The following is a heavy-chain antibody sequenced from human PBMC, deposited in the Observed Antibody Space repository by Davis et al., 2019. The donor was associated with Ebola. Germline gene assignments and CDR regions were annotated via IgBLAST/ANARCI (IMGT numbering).Heavy chain of an antibody. CDR1: GFTFSGSA. V-gene: IGHV3-73*01. CDR3: TRQIILWDY. J-gene: IGHJ4*02. Sequence: GESLKISCAASGFTFSGSAMHWVRQASGKGLEWVGRIRSKANSYATAYAASVKGRFTISRDDSKNTAYLQMNSLKTEDTAVYYGTRQIILWDYWGQGTLVTVSS. CDR2: IRSKANSYAT.